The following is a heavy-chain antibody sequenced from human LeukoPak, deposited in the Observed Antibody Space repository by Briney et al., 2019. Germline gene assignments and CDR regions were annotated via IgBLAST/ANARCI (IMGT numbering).Heavy chain of an antibody. Sequence: SQTLSLTCAISGDIVSSNSVTWNWIRQSPSRGLEWLGRTYYRSTWYNDYAVSVRGRITVNPDTFKNQFSLHLNSVTPEDTAVYYCARRLTQYDCFDPWGQGILVTVSS. CDR3: ARRLTQYDCFDP. J-gene: IGHJ5*02. D-gene: IGHD2-2*01. CDR2: TYYRSTWYN. CDR1: GDIVSSNSVT. V-gene: IGHV6-1*01.